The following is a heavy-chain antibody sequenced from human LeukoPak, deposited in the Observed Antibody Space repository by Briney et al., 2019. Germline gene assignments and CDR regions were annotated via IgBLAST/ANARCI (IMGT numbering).Heavy chain of an antibody. V-gene: IGHV1-2*02. D-gene: IGHD3-22*01. Sequence: ASVKVSCKASGYTFTGYYMHWVRQAPGQGLEWMGWINPNSGGTNYAQKFQGRVTMTRDTSISTAYMELSRLRSDDTAVYYCARDQYYYDSSGSDDAFDIWGQGTMVTVSS. CDR3: ARDQYYYDSSGSDDAFDI. J-gene: IGHJ3*02. CDR1: GYTFTGYY. CDR2: INPNSGGT.